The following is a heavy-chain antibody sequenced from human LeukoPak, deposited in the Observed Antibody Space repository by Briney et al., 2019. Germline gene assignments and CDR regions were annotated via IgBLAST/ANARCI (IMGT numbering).Heavy chain of an antibody. Sequence: GGSLRLSCAASGFTFSSYAMHWVRQAPGKGLEWVAVILYDGSNKYYADSVKGRSTISRDNSKNTLYLQMNSLRADDTAVYYCAKVTDSSGYFPSDYWGQGTLVSVSS. CDR2: ILYDGSNK. CDR3: AKVTDSSGYFPSDY. V-gene: IGHV3-33*06. J-gene: IGHJ4*02. CDR1: GFTFSSYA. D-gene: IGHD3-22*01.